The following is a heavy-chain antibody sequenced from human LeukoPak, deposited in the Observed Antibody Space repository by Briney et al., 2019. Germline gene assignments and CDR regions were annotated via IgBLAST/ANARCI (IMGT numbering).Heavy chain of an antibody. J-gene: IGHJ3*02. D-gene: IGHD1-7*01. V-gene: IGHV1-69*05. CDR3: ARGLTGTTLGAFDI. CDR1: GYTFTGYD. CDR2: IIPIFGTA. Sequence: GASVKVSCKASGYTFTGYDINWVRQAPGQGLEWMGRIIPIFGTANYAQKFQGRVTITTDESTSTGYMELSSLRSEDTAVYYCARGLTGTTLGAFDIWGQGTMVTVSS.